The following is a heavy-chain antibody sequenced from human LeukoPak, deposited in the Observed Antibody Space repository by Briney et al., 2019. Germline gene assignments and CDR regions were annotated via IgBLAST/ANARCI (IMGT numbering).Heavy chain of an antibody. D-gene: IGHD3-10*01. CDR3: ARTVPLMVRGVIIQYYFDY. V-gene: IGHV4-39*01. Sequence: PSETLSLTCTVSGGSISSSSYYWGWIRQPPGKGLEWIGSIYYSGSTYYNPSLKSRVTISVDTSKNQFSLKLSSVTAADTAVYYCARTVPLMVRGVIIQYYFDYWGQGTLVTVSS. CDR1: GGSISSSSYY. J-gene: IGHJ4*02. CDR2: IYYSGST.